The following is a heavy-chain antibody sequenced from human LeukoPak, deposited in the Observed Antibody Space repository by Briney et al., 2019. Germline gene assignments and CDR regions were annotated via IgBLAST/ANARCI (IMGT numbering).Heavy chain of an antibody. CDR2: ISGDGGST. V-gene: IGHV3-43*02. Sequence: PGGSLRLSCAASGFAFDDYAMLWVRQAPGTGLEWVSLISGDGGSTYYADSVKGRFTISRDNSKNSLYLQMNSLRTEDTALYYCAKDIRGDGYNPRFDYWGQGTLVTVSP. J-gene: IGHJ4*02. CDR3: AKDIRGDGYNPRFDY. CDR1: GFAFDDYA. D-gene: IGHD5-24*01.